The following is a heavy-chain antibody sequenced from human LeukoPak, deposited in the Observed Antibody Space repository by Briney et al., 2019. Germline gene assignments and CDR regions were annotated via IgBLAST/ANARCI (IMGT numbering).Heavy chain of an antibody. D-gene: IGHD3-22*01. J-gene: IGHJ3*02. CDR3: AKDNMAMIVTETGAFDI. CDR2: ISGSGGST. V-gene: IGHV3-23*01. Sequence: GGSLRLSCAASGFTFSSYAMSWVRQAPGKGLEWVSAISGSGGSTYYADSVKGRFTISRDNSKNTLYLQMNSLGAEDTAVYYCAKDNMAMIVTETGAFDIWGQGTMVTVSS. CDR1: GFTFSSYA.